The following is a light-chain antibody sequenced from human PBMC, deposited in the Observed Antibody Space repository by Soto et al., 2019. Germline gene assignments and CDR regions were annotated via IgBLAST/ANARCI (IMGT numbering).Light chain of an antibody. V-gene: IGLV2-14*01. CDR2: DVS. CDR3: SSYNNSSTLLYV. J-gene: IGLJ1*01. CDR1: SSDVGGYNY. Sequence: QSALTQPASVSGSPGQSITISCTGTSSDVGGYNYVSWYQQHPGKAPKLMIYDVSNRPSGVSNRFSGSKSGNTASLTISGVQAEDDEAYYCSSYNNSSTLLYVFGTGTKLTVL.